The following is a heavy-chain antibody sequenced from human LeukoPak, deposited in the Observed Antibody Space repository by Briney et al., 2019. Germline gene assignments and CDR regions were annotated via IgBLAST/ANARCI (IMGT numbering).Heavy chain of an antibody. Sequence: SETLSLTCTISGGSLSSYYWTWARQPPGKGLEWIGYIYSSGSTNYNPSLKSRDTISIDTSKNQFSLNLSSVTAADTAVYYCAGGGGAGLADWGQGTLVTVSS. D-gene: IGHD4-23*01. V-gene: IGHV4-59*01. J-gene: IGHJ4*02. CDR2: IYSSGST. CDR3: AGGGGAGLAD. CDR1: GGSLSSYY.